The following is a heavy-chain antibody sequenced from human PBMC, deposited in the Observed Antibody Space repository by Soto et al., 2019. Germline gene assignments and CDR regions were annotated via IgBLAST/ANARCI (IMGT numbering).Heavy chain of an antibody. J-gene: IGHJ6*02. CDR3: ARGGYYDSSGSRNYHYYGMDV. CDR2: ISPYNDDT. CDR1: GYTFTGYY. V-gene: IGHV1-18*04. Sequence: ASVKVSCKASGYTFTGYYMHWVRQAPGQGLEWLGWISPYNDDTKYAQMLQGRVTMTTDTSSRTAYMSLRSLRSDDTAVYFCARGGYYDSSGSRNYHYYGMDVWGQGTTVTVSS. D-gene: IGHD3-22*01.